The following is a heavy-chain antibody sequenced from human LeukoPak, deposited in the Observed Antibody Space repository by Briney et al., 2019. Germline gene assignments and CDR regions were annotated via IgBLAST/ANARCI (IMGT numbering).Heavy chain of an antibody. CDR3: AKAVGYSSSYLGY. Sequence: PGGSLRLSCAASGFTFSSYGMQWIRQAPGKGLEWVAFIRFDGRNIYYADSVKGRFTISRDNSKNTLYLQMNSLRGEDTAVYYCAKAVGYSSSYLGYWGQGTLVTVSS. J-gene: IGHJ4*02. V-gene: IGHV3-30*02. CDR2: IRFDGRNI. CDR1: GFTFSSYG. D-gene: IGHD6-13*01.